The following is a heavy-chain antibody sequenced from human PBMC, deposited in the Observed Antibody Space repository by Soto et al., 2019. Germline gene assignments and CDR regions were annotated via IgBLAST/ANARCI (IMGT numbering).Heavy chain of an antibody. Sequence: EVQLLESGGGLVQPGGSLRLSCAASGFTFSSYAMSWVRQAPGKGLEWVSAISGSGGSTYYADSVKGRFTISRDNSKNTLYLHMNSLRAEDTAVYYCAKVGYDFWSGYYTSGMDVWGQGTTVTVSS. CDR1: GFTFSSYA. V-gene: IGHV3-23*01. D-gene: IGHD3-3*01. CDR2: ISGSGGST. J-gene: IGHJ6*02. CDR3: AKVGYDFWSGYYTSGMDV.